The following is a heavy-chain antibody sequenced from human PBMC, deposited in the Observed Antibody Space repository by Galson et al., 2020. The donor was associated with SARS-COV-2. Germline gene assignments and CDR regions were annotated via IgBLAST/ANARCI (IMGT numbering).Heavy chain of an antibody. D-gene: IGHD3-10*02. J-gene: IGHJ5*02. CDR3: ARQNLFGEGTAADDMVAHNYFGP. CDR1: GGSISSTSHY. Sequence: SQTLSLTCTVSGGSISSTSHYWGWIRQPPGKGLEWVGSVYYSGSTSYSPSLKSQVTTSVDTSKNQFFLTLRSVTAADTAIYYCARQNLFGEGTAADDMVAHNYFGPWGQGSLVIVSS. CDR2: VYYSGST. V-gene: IGHV4-39*01.